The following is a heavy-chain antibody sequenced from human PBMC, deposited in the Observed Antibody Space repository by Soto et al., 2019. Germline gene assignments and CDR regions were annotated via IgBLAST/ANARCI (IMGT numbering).Heavy chain of an antibody. D-gene: IGHD3-22*01. Sequence: EASVKVSCKASGGTFSSYAISWVRQAPGQGLEWMGGIIPIFGTANYAQKFQGRVTITADESTSTAYMELSSLRSEDTAVYYCARGSYDSSGYYWFDPWGQGTLVTVSS. CDR1: GGTFSSYA. CDR2: IIPIFGTA. CDR3: ARGSYDSSGYYWFDP. J-gene: IGHJ5*02. V-gene: IGHV1-69*13.